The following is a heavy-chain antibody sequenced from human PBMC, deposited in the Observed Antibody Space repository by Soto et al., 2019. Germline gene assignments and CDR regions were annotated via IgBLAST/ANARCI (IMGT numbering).Heavy chain of an antibody. Sequence: EVQLVQSGAEVKKPGESLKISCKASGYSFISYWIGWVRQMPGKGLEWMGIIYPSDSDTRYSPSFQGQVTISADKSISTAYRQWSSLKASDTAMYYCARPLVSAVDIFDFWGQGTLVTVSS. CDR3: ARPLVSAVDIFDF. J-gene: IGHJ4*02. D-gene: IGHD6-13*01. V-gene: IGHV5-51*03. CDR1: GYSFISYW. CDR2: IYPSDSDT.